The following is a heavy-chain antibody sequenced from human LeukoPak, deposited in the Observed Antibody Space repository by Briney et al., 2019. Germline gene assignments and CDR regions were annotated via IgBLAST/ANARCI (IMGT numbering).Heavy chain of an antibody. D-gene: IGHD6-19*01. J-gene: IGHJ4*02. CDR2: ISSSSSTI. CDR3: ARDASSGWYARYFDY. V-gene: IGHV3-48*01. CDR1: GFTFSSYS. Sequence: GGSLRLSCAASGFTFSSYSMNWVRQAPGKGLEWVSYISSSSSTIYYADSVKGRFTISRDNAKNSLYLQMNSLRAEDTAVYYCARDASSGWYARYFDYWGQGTPVTVSS.